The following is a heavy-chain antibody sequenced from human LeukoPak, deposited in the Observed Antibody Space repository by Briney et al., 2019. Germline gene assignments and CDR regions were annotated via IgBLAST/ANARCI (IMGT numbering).Heavy chain of an antibody. CDR3: ARGRRPDAFDS. J-gene: IGHJ3*02. Sequence: GGSLRLSCADSGFTFSSYDMYCVRQAPGKGLEWVSYISSGGSTTHYGDSVKGRFTISRENAKNSLYLQMNSLRAEDTAVYYCARGRRPDAFDSWGQGTRVTVSS. V-gene: IGHV3-48*03. CDR2: ISSGGSTT. CDR1: GFTFSSYD.